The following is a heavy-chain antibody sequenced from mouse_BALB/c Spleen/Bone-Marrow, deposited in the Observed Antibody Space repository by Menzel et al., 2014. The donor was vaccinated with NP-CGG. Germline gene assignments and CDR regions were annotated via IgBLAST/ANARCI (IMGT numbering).Heavy chain of an antibody. CDR3: ARVEDGYYVRAMDY. D-gene: IGHD2-3*01. J-gene: IGHJ4*01. CDR1: GFTFSSYA. CDR2: ISSGGST. Sequence: DVKLVESGGGLVKPGGSLTLSCAASGFTFSSYAMSWVRQTPEKRLEWVASISSGGSTYYPDSVKGRFTISRDNARNILYLQMSSLRSEDTAMYYCARVEDGYYVRAMDYWGQGTSVTVSS. V-gene: IGHV5-6-5*01.